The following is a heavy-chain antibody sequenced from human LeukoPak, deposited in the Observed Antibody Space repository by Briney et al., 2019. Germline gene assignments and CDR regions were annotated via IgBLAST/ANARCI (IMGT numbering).Heavy chain of an antibody. J-gene: IGHJ4*02. CDR1: GGSISTYY. V-gene: IGHV4-59*01. Sequence: ASETLSLTCTVSGGSISTYYWSWIRQPPGKGLEWIGYIYHSGSTNYNPSLKSRVTVSVDTSQNQFYLKLSSVTAADTAVYYCARDGYSGSDALWGQGTLVTVSS. CDR3: ARDGYSGSDAL. D-gene: IGHD5-12*01. CDR2: IYHSGST.